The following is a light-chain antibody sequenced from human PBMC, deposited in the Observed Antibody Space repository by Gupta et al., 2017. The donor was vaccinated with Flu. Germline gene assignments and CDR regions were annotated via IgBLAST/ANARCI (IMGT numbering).Light chain of an antibody. CDR3: LQYGTYPPT. Sequence: DIQMTQSPSSLSASGGDRVTLTCRAGQDIGDRLGWYQQKPGQAPKRLMSASSSRASGVPSRFSGSGSGTEFTLTIDSLKPEDSATYFCLQYGTYPPTLGQGTKVEV. V-gene: IGKV1-17*01. CDR1: QDIGDR. CDR2: ASS. J-gene: IGKJ1*01.